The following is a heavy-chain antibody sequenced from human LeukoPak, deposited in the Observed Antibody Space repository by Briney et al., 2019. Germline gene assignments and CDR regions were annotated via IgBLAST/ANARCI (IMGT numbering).Heavy chain of an antibody. J-gene: IGHJ4*02. D-gene: IGHD3-3*01. Sequence: GGSLRLSCAASGFTFSSYSMNWVRQAPGKGLEWVSYISSSSSTIYYADSVKGRFTISRDNSKNTLYLQMNSLRAEDTAVYYCAKVAGTYYDFWSGRSIFDYWGQGTLVTVSS. V-gene: IGHV3-48*01. CDR2: ISSSSSTI. CDR3: AKVAGTYYDFWSGRSIFDY. CDR1: GFTFSSYS.